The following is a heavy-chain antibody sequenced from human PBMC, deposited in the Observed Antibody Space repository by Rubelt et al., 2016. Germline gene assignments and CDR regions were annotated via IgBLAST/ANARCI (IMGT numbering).Heavy chain of an antibody. CDR3: ARACGGVNDY. J-gene: IGHJ4*02. Sequence: LQLQESGPGLVKPSETLSLTCTVSGGSISSSSYYWGWIRQPPGKGLEWIGSIYYSGRTYYNPSLKSRVTRSVDTSKNQFSLKLSPVTAADTAVYYCARACGGVNDYWGQGTLVTVSS. CDR2: IYYSGRT. D-gene: IGHD3-16*01. CDR1: GGSISSSSYY. V-gene: IGHV4-39*01.